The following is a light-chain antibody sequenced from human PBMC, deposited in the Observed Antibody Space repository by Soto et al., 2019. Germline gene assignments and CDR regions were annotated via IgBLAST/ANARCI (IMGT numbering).Light chain of an antibody. Sequence: VLTQSPGTLSLSPGERATLSCRASQNVNNNYLAWYQQKPGQAPRLLIRGASSRATGLPDRFSGSGSGTAFTLTISRLEPEDFALYYCQQYGSSPGTFGQGTKLEIK. CDR1: QNVNNNY. CDR3: QQYGSSPGT. CDR2: GAS. J-gene: IGKJ2*01. V-gene: IGKV3-20*01.